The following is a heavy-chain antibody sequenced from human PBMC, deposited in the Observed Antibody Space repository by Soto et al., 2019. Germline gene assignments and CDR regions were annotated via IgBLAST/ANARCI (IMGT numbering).Heavy chain of an antibody. D-gene: IGHD3-3*01. Sequence: PGGSLRLSCAASGFTFISYWMHWVRQAPGKGLVWVSRINSDGSSTSYADSVKGRFTISRDNAKNTLYLQMNSLRAEDTAVYYCARSLEYYDFGPGMDVWGQGTTVTVSS. CDR1: GFTFISYW. CDR3: ARSLEYYDFGPGMDV. CDR2: INSDGSST. J-gene: IGHJ6*02. V-gene: IGHV3-74*01.